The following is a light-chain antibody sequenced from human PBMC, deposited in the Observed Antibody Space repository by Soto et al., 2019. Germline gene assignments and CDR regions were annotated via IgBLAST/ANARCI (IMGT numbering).Light chain of an antibody. CDR2: GTS. J-gene: IGKJ1*01. CDR1: QTVSNSY. Sequence: ETVLTQSPGSLSLSLGDRATLSCRASQTVSNSYLAWYQQKPGQAPRLLIYGTSSRATGIPDRFSGSGSGTDFTLTINRLEPEDFVIYYCQQYGSPPWTFGQGTKVDSK. CDR3: QQYGSPPWT. V-gene: IGKV3-20*01.